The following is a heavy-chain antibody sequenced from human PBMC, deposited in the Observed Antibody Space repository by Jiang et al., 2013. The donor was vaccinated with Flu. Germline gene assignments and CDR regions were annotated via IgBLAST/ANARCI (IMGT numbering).Heavy chain of an antibody. CDR1: GYTFTTYY. Sequence: VQLVESGAEVKKPGASVKVSCKASGYTFTTYYLYWVRQAPGQGLEWMGMINPSGGSTSYAQKFQGRVTMTRDTSSSTVYMELSSLRSEDTAIYYCARKGLQSRGLGYWGQGTLVTVSS. CDR3: ARKGLQSRGLGY. D-gene: IGHD3-10*01. J-gene: IGHJ4*02. CDR2: INPSGGST. V-gene: IGHV1-46*01.